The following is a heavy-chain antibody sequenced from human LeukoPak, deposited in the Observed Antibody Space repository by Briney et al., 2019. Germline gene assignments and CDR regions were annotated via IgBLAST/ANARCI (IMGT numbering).Heavy chain of an antibody. D-gene: IGHD5-12*01. Sequence: SETLSLTCTVSGGSISSYYWSWIRQPPGKGLEWIGYIYYSGSTNYNPSLKSRVTISVDTSKNQFSLKLSSVTAADTAAYYCARDGYNSGYFFDYWGQGTLVTVSS. CDR1: GGSISSYY. V-gene: IGHV4-59*01. J-gene: IGHJ4*02. CDR3: ARDGYNSGYFFDY. CDR2: IYYSGST.